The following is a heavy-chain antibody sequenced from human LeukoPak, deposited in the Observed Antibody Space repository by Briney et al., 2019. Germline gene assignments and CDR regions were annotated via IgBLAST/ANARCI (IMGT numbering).Heavy chain of an antibody. D-gene: IGHD6-13*01. Sequence: SETLSLTCAVYGGSFSGYYWSWIRQPPGKGLEWIGEINHSGSTNYNPSLKSRVTISVDPSKNQFSLKLSSVTAADTAVYYCARGLGSSSPKRPRYMDVWGKGTTVTVSS. V-gene: IGHV4-34*01. J-gene: IGHJ6*03. CDR3: ARGLGSSSPKRPRYMDV. CDR2: INHSGST. CDR1: GGSFSGYY.